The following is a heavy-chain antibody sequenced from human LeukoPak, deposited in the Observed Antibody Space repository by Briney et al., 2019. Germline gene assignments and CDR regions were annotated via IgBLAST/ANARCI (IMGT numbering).Heavy chain of an antibody. CDR1: GYTFTSHC. Sequence: ASVKVSCKASGYTFTSHCIHWVRQVPGQGLEWMGLIHPSDGVTTYAQNFQGRVTVTRDTSTSTVYMELSSLRSEDTAVYYCARDNIGSSGWTGLGYWGQGTLVTVSS. V-gene: IGHV1-46*01. D-gene: IGHD6-19*01. CDR3: ARDNIGSSGWTGLGY. CDR2: IHPSDGVT. J-gene: IGHJ4*02.